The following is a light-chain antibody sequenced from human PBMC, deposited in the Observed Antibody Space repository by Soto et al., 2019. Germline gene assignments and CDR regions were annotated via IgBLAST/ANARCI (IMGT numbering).Light chain of an antibody. J-gene: IGKJ4*01. CDR3: PLRSNWPVLT. CDR1: QSVNNN. CDR2: DSV. Sequence: EIVLTQSPATLSLSPGERATLSCRASQSVNNNVAWYQQRPGQPPRLLIYDSVYRPTGIPSRFSGSGSVTDFTLTISRLVSEDFAVYYFPLRSNWPVLTFDGQTRVEIK. V-gene: IGKV3-11*01.